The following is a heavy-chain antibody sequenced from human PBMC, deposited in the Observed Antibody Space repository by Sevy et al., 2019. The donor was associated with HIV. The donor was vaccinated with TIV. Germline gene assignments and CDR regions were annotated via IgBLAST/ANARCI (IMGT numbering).Heavy chain of an antibody. Sequence: GGSLRLSCAASGFTFSSYDMHWVRQATGKGLEWVSAIGTAGNTYYPGSVKGRFTISRENAKNSLYLQMNSLRAGDTAVYYCARGHGGSVVWLTVRTKPPDYWGQGTLVTVSS. CDR3: ARGHGGSVVWLTVRTKPPDY. D-gene: IGHD3-10*01. J-gene: IGHJ4*02. CDR1: GFTFSSYD. V-gene: IGHV3-13*01. CDR2: IGTAGNT.